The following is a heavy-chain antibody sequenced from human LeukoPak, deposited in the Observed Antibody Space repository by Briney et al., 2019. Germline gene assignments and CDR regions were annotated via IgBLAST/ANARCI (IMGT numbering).Heavy chain of an antibody. J-gene: IGHJ3*02. V-gene: IGHV4-31*03. CDR3: ARGHYYDSGDAFDI. CDR2: IYYSGST. Sequence: SESLSLTCTVSGGSISSGGYYWSWIRQHPGKGLEWIGYIYYSGSTYYNPSLKSRVTISVDTSKNHFSLKLSSVTAADTAVYYCARGHYYDSGDAFDIWGQGTMVTVSS. D-gene: IGHD3-22*01. CDR1: GGSISSGGYY.